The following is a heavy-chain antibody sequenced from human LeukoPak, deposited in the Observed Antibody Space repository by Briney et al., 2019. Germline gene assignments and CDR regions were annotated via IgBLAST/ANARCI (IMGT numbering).Heavy chain of an antibody. V-gene: IGHV3-30*18. CDR1: GFTFSSYG. Sequence: HAGGSLRLSCAASGFTFSSYGMHWVRQAPGKGLEWVAVISYDGSNKYYADSVKGRFTISRDNSKNTLYLQMNSLRAEDTAVYYCAKDDPPYSSSSLFDYWGQGTLVTVSS. D-gene: IGHD6-13*01. CDR2: ISYDGSNK. CDR3: AKDDPPYSSSSLFDY. J-gene: IGHJ4*02.